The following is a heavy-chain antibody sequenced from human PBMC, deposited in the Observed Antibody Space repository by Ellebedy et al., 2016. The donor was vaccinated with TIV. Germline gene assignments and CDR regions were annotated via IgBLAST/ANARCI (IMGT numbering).Heavy chain of an antibody. V-gene: IGHV3-53*01. Sequence: GESLKISCAASEFPISSNYINWVRQAPVKGLEWVTVSYSCGSTYYADSVKGRFTISRDNSKNTLYLHMNSLRAEDTAVYYCASRSYEYYYYGMDFWGKGTTVTVSS. CDR2: SYSCGST. CDR1: EFPISSNY. J-gene: IGHJ6*04. CDR3: ASRSYEYYYYGMDF. D-gene: IGHD3-16*01.